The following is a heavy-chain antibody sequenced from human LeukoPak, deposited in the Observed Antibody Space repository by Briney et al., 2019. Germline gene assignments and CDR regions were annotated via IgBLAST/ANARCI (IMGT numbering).Heavy chain of an antibody. V-gene: IGHV1-2*02. CDR2: INPNSGGT. Sequence: ASVKVSCKASGYTFTGYYMHWVRQAPGQGLEWMGWINPNSGGTNYAQKFQGRVTMTRDTSISTAYMELSRLRSDDTAVYCCARVKTAIFGVETGAFDIWGQGTMVTVSS. D-gene: IGHD3-3*01. CDR3: ARVKTAIFGVETGAFDI. J-gene: IGHJ3*02. CDR1: GYTFTGYY.